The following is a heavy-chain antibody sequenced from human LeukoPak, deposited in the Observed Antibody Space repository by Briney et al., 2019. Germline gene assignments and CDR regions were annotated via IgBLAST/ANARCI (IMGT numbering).Heavy chain of an antibody. D-gene: IGHD3-9*01. V-gene: IGHV3-7*01. CDR2: IKQGGSEK. CDR1: GFTFSSYW. Sequence: GGSLTLSCPASGFTFSSYWMSWVRQAPGKGLEWVANIKQGGSEKYYVDSVKGQFTISRDNAKNSLYLQMNSLRAEDTAVYYRARTFPSYDILTGDDYWGQGTLVTVSS. J-gene: IGHJ4*02. CDR3: ARTFPSYDILTGDDY.